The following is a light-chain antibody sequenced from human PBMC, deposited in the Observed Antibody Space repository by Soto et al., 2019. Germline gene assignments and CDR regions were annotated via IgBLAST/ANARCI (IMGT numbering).Light chain of an antibody. CDR2: GAS. J-gene: IGKJ2*02. CDR3: QQYNNLPPGT. Sequence: EIILTQSPASLSVSPGERATLSCRASQSVNNNLAWYQQKPGQAPRLLIYGASTRATGIPGRFRGSGSGTEFTLTITSLQSEDVAFYFCQQYNNLPPGTFGQGTKLEIK. V-gene: IGKV3-15*01. CDR1: QSVNNN.